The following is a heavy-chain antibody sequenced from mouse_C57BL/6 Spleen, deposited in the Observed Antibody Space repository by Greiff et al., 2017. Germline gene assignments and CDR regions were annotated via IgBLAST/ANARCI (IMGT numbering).Heavy chain of an antibody. J-gene: IGHJ1*03. CDR2: IHPNSGST. V-gene: IGHV1-64*01. CDR3: ASYGSSYDWYFDV. Sequence: QVHVKQPGAELVKPGASVKLSCKASGYTFTSYWMHWVKQRPGQGLEWIGMIHPNSGSTNYTEKFKSKATLTVDKSSSTAYMQLSSLTSEDSAVYYGASYGSSYDWYFDVWGTGTTVTVSS. D-gene: IGHD1-1*01. CDR1: GYTFTSYW.